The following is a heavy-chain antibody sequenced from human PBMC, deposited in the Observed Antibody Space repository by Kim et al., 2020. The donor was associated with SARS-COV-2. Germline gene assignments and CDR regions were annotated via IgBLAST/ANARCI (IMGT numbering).Heavy chain of an antibody. D-gene: IGHD3-10*01. CDR2: INHSGRT. Sequence: SETLSLTCAVYGGSFSGYYWSWIRQPPGKGLEWIGEINHSGRTNYNPSLKSRVTIAVDTSKNQFSLKLTSVTAADAALYFWARRLSNTSGWGSHYGDLWG. J-gene: IGHJ2*01. V-gene: IGHV4-34*01. CDR1: GGSFSGYY. CDR3: ARRLSNTSGWGSHYGDL.